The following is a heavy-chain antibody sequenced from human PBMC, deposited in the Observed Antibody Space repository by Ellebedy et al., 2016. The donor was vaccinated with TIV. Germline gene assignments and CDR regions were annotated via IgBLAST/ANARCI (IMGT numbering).Heavy chain of an antibody. J-gene: IGHJ3*02. V-gene: IGHV4-30-4*01. D-gene: IGHD7-27*01. CDR1: GGSISSGDYY. Sequence: MPSETLSLTCTVSGGSISSGDYYWSWIRKPPGEGLEWIGYIYYSGSAYYNPSLKRRITISVDTSKNQFSLKLSVMTAAETAMYYCARVTELGDSFDIWGQGTRVTVSS. CDR3: ARVTELGDSFDI. CDR2: IYYSGSA.